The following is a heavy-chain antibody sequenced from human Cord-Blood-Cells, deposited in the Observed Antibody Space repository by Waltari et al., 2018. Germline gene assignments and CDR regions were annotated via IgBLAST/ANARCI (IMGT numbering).Heavy chain of an antibody. D-gene: IGHD3-3*01. J-gene: IGHJ3*02. CDR1: GFTFSDYY. CDR3: ASYPPLDFWSGDAFDI. Sequence: QVQLVESGGGLVKPGGSLRLSCAASGFTFSDYYMSWIRQAPGKGLEGVSYISSSGSTIYYADSVKGRFTISRDNAKNSLYLQMNSLRAEDTAVYYCASYPPLDFWSGDAFDIWGQGTMVTVSS. V-gene: IGHV3-11*01. CDR2: ISSSGSTI.